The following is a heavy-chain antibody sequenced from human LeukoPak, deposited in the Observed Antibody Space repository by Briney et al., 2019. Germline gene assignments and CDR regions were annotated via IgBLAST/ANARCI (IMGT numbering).Heavy chain of an antibody. V-gene: IGHV4-4*07. CDR2: IYTSGSA. D-gene: IGHD3-9*01. CDR1: GGSINSYY. J-gene: IGHJ4*02. CDR3: ARGRYHFDY. Sequence: TSETLSLTCTVSGGSINSYYWGWIRQPAGKGLEWIGRIYTSGSANYSPSLKSRVTMSVDTSKKQFSLKLSSVTAADTAMYYCARGRYHFDYWGQGTLVTVSS.